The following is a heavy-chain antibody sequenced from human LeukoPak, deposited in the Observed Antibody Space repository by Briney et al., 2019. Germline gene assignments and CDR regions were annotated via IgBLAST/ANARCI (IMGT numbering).Heavy chain of an antibody. D-gene: IGHD3-10*01. CDR3: ARVRPYYYGSGSQYYYYYMDV. J-gene: IGHJ6*03. V-gene: IGHV3-20*04. CDR2: INWNGGST. CDR1: GFTFSTYS. Sequence: GGSLRLSCAASGFTFSTYSMMWVRQAPGKGLEWVSGINWNGGSTSYADSVKGRFTISRDNAKNSLYLQMNSLRAEDTALYYCARVRPYYYGSGSQYYYYYMDVWGKGTTVTVSS.